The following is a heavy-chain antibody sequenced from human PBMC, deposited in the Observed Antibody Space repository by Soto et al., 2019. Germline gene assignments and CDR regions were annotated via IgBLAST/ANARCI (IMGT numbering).Heavy chain of an antibody. CDR1: GGTFSSYT. CDR3: ARVTPHCSGGSCYPDY. D-gene: IGHD2-15*01. Sequence: QVQLVQSGAEVKKPGSSVKVSCKASGGTFSSYTISWVRQAPGQGLEWMGRIIAILGIANYAQKFQGRVTITADKSTSTAYMELSSLRSEDTAVYYCARVTPHCSGGSCYPDYWGQGTLVTVSS. CDR2: IIAILGIA. V-gene: IGHV1-69*02. J-gene: IGHJ4*02.